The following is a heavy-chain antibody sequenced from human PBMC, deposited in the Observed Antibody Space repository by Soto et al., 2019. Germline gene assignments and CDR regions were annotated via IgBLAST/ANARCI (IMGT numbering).Heavy chain of an antibody. CDR2: INWKSDI. J-gene: IGHJ4*02. CDR3: ARDSLRYSSSWPQY. CDR1: GFTFDDNA. Sequence: GGSLRLSCAVSGFTFDDNAMHWVRQAPEKGLEWVSGINWKSDIGYADSVKGRFTISRDNAENSLYLQMNSLRAEGTALYYCARDSLRYSSSWPQYWGQGTLVTVSS. V-gene: IGHV3-9*01. D-gene: IGHD6-13*01.